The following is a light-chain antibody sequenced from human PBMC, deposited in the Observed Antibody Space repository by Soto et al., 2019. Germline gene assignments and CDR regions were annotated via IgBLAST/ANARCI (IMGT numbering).Light chain of an antibody. J-gene: IGLJ3*02. CDR1: SSDVGSYNR. V-gene: IGLV2-18*02. Sequence: QSALTQPPSVSGSPGQSVTISCTGTSSDVGSYNRVSWYQQPPGTAPKLIIYEVSNRPSGVPDRFLGSKSGNTASLTISGLQAEDEADYYCSSFTSSNTGEFGGGTKLTVL. CDR2: EVS. CDR3: SSFTSSNTGE.